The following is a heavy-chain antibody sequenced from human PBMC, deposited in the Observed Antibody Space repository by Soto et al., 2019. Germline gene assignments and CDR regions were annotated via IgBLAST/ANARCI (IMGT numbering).Heavy chain of an antibody. CDR3: AREMDLEVLPAAAHRWGPLAI. V-gene: IGHV6-1*01. CDR2: AYYRSEWFN. CDR1: GDSVSSNSAA. J-gene: IGHJ3*02. D-gene: IGHD2-2*01. Sequence: QTLSLTCAISGDSVSSNSAAWNWIRQSPSRGLEWLGRAYYRSEWFNDYAVSVKGRITINPDTSKNQFSLQLNSVTPEDTAVHYCAREMDLEVLPAAAHRWGPLAIWGQGTMVTVS.